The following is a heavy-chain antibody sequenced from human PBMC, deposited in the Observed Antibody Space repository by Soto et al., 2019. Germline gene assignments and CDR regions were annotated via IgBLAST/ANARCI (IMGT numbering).Heavy chain of an antibody. Sequence: GSLRLSCAASGFTFSSYGMHWVRQAPGKGLEWVAVIWYDGSNKYYADSVKGRFTISRDNSKNTLYLQMNSLRAEDTAVYYCARDQWLRWYFDLWGRGTLVTVSS. D-gene: IGHD5-12*01. J-gene: IGHJ2*01. CDR2: IWYDGSNK. CDR3: ARDQWLRWYFDL. CDR1: GFTFSSYG. V-gene: IGHV3-33*01.